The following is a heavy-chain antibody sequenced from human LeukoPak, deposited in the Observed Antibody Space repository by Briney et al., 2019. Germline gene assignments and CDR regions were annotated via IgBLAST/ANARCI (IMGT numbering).Heavy chain of an antibody. Sequence: ASVKVSCKASGYTFTRYGMNWVRQAPGQGLEWMGWISTYNGDTEYAQKMQGRVTMTRDTSTTTAYMELRSLRFDDTAVYYCARDMGLRFLEWPFDPWAGEPWSPSPQ. CDR1: GYTFTRYG. CDR3: ARDMGLRFLEWPFDP. D-gene: IGHD3-3*01. J-gene: IGHJ5*02. V-gene: IGHV1-18*01. CDR2: ISTYNGDT.